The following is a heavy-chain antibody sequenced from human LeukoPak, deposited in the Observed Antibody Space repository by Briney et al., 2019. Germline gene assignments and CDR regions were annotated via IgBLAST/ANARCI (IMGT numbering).Heavy chain of an antibody. CDR2: IRQDGSEI. V-gene: IGHV3-7*01. CDR3: ARAVGPGDY. D-gene: IGHD7-27*01. Sequence: GGSLRLSCVASRFTFSNYWMSWVRQAPGKRPEWVANIRQDGSEIYYLDSVKGRFTISRDNAKNSLYLQMNSPRVEDTAIYYCARAVGPGDYWGQGTLVTVSS. CDR1: RFTFSNYW. J-gene: IGHJ4*02.